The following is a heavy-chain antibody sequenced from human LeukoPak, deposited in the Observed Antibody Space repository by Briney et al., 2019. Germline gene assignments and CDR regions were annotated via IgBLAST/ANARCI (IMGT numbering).Heavy chain of an antibody. Sequence: SVKVSCKASGGTFSNYTISWVLQAPGQGLEWIGRIIPIPGIANYAQKFQGRVTITADKSTSTAYMELSSQRSEDTAVYYCARGFRDYDSSGYYPSPSRFWYFDLWGRGTLVTVSS. CDR1: GGTFSNYT. CDR3: ARGFRDYDSSGYYPSPSRFWYFDL. V-gene: IGHV1-69*02. CDR2: IIPIPGIA. J-gene: IGHJ2*01. D-gene: IGHD3-22*01.